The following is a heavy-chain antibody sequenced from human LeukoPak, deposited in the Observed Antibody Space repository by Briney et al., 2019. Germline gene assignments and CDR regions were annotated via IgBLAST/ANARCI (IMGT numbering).Heavy chain of an antibody. J-gene: IGHJ6*02. Sequence: PSETLSLTCAVSGDSISRDGYSWSWIRQPPGKGLEWIGYIYHSGSTYYNPSLKSRVTISVDRSKNQFSLKLSSVTAADTAVYYCARETRYCSGGSCYSGMDVWGQGTTVTVSS. V-gene: IGHV4-30-2*01. D-gene: IGHD2-15*01. CDR3: ARETRYCSGGSCYSGMDV. CDR1: GDSISRDGYS. CDR2: IYHSGST.